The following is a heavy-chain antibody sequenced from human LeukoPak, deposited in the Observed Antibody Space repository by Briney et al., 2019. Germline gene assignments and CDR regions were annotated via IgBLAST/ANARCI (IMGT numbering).Heavy chain of an antibody. J-gene: IGHJ4*02. CDR3: ARLRSWHRNRRLDYFDY. Sequence: SETLSLTCTGSGCSIRSYYWSLIRQPPGKGLEWVGYIYYSGSTNYNPSLKSRVTISVDTSKNQFSLKLSSVTAADTAVYYCARLRSWHRNRRLDYFDYWGQGTLVTVSS. D-gene: IGHD5-12*01. V-gene: IGHV4-59*08. CDR1: GCSIRSYY. CDR2: IYYSGST.